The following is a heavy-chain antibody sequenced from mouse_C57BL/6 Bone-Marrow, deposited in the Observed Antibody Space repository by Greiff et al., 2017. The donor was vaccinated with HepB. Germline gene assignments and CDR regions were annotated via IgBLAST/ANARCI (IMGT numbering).Heavy chain of an antibody. CDR3: ANGSSSLYYFDY. J-gene: IGHJ2*01. Sequence: ESGTELVKPGASVKLSCKASGYTFTNYWMHWVKQRPGQGLEWIGNINPSNGGINYNEKFKSKATLTVDKSSSTAYMQLSSLTSEDSAVYYSANGSSSLYYFDYWGQGTTLTVSS. V-gene: IGHV1-53*01. CDR1: GYTFTNYW. D-gene: IGHD1-1*01. CDR2: INPSNGGI.